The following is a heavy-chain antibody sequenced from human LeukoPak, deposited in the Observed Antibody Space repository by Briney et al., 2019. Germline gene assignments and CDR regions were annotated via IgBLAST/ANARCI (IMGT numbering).Heavy chain of an antibody. CDR2: INRSGST. D-gene: IGHD2-15*01. CDR1: GGSFSGYY. V-gene: IGHV4-34*01. J-gene: IGHJ4*02. CDR3: ARGRGYCSGGSCYYDY. Sequence: SETLSLTCAVYGGSFSGYYWSWIRQPPGKGLEWIGAINRSGSTNYNPSLKSRVTISVDTSKNQFSLKLSSVTAADTAVYYCARGRGYCSGGSCYYDYWGQGTLVTVSS.